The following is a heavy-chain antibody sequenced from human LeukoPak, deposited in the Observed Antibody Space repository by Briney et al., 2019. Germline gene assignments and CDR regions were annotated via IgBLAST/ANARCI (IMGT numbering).Heavy chain of an antibody. D-gene: IGHD6-19*01. V-gene: IGHV3-33*01. CDR2: IWSDGSIK. Sequence: GRSLRLSCAASGFTFSNYGMHWVRQAPGKGLEWVAVIWSDGSIKYYADSVKGRFTISRDNSRNTLYLQMNSLRAEDTAVYYCARGPIAEAGTPSIYQHWGQGTLVTVSS. CDR1: GFTFSNYG. J-gene: IGHJ1*01. CDR3: ARGPIAEAGTPSIYQH.